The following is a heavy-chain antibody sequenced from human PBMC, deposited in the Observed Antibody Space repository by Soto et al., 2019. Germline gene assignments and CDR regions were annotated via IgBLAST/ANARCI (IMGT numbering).Heavy chain of an antibody. J-gene: IGHJ4*02. CDR3: ARVAAMSTSTSLIDY. CDR1: GGSVSSGNYY. V-gene: IGHV4-61*01. D-gene: IGHD5-18*01. CDR2: IYYSGST. Sequence: SETLSLTCTVSGGSVSSGNYYWSWIRQPPGRGLEYIGDIYYSGSTKYNPSLKSRVTMSVDTSKNQFSLKLNSVTAADTAVYYCARVAAMSTSTSLIDYWGQGTLVTVS.